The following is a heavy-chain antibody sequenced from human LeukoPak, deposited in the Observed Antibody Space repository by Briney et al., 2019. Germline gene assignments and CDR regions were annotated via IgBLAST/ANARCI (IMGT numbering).Heavy chain of an antibody. Sequence: PSETLSLTCTVSGGSISGYYWNWIRQPPGKGLEWIGYIFYSRTTNYNPSLKSRVTISIDTSKNQFSLNLTSVTATDTAVYYCARATSSSWYGDWFDPWGQGTLVTVSS. D-gene: IGHD6-13*01. CDR2: IFYSRTT. CDR3: ARATSSSWYGDWFDP. V-gene: IGHV4-59*12. J-gene: IGHJ5*02. CDR1: GGSISGYY.